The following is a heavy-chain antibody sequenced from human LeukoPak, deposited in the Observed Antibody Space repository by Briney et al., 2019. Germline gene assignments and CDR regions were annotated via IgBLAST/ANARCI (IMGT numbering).Heavy chain of an antibody. CDR3: AELGITMIGGV. CDR2: ITDSGDNT. CDR1: GFTFSSYS. D-gene: IGHD3-10*02. J-gene: IGHJ6*04. V-gene: IGHV3-21*01. Sequence: GGSLRLSCAASGFTFSSYSMNWVRQAPGKGLEWVSGITDSGDNTYYADSVKGRFTISRDNAKNSLYLQMNSLRAEDTAVYYCAELGITMIGGVWGKGTTVTISS.